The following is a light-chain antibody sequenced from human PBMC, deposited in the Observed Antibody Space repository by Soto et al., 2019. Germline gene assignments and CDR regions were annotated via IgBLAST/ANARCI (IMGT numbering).Light chain of an antibody. J-gene: IGKJ1*01. CDR1: QSVGSS. CDR2: DAF. Sequence: EIVLTQSPATLTLSPWERATLSCRASQSVGSSLAWYQQRPGQAPRLLIYDAFIRATGIPARFSGSESGTDFTLTISSLEPEDFAVYYCQQRSNWPLTFGQGTKVDIK. V-gene: IGKV3-11*01. CDR3: QQRSNWPLT.